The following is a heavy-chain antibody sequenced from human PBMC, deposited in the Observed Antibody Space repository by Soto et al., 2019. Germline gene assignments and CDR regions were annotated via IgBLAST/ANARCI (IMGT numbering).Heavy chain of an antibody. D-gene: IGHD6-19*01. V-gene: IGHV6-1*01. CDR2: TYYRSKWYN. CDR1: GDSVSSNSAA. Sequence: SQTLSLTCAISGDSVSSNSAAWNWIRQSPSRGLERLGRTYYRSKWYNDYAVSVKSRITINPDTSKNQFSLQLNSVTPGDTAVYYCARGGIAVAGTRFDPWGQGTLVTVSS. J-gene: IGHJ5*02. CDR3: ARGGIAVAGTRFDP.